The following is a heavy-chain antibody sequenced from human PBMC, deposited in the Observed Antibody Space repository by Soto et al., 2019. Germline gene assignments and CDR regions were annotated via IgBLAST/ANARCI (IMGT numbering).Heavy chain of an antibody. Sequence: EVQLLESGGGLVQPGGSLRLSCAASGFTFSPYALNWFRQAPGKGLEWVSAIGGRGGSTYFADYVKGRFSIARDGCKNTLYLQMNSLRAEDTAVYYCAKDGYGDRPYYFDYWGQGTLVTVSS. J-gene: IGHJ4*02. CDR1: GFTFSPYA. CDR3: AKDGYGDRPYYFDY. D-gene: IGHD4-17*01. V-gene: IGHV3-23*01. CDR2: IGGRGGST.